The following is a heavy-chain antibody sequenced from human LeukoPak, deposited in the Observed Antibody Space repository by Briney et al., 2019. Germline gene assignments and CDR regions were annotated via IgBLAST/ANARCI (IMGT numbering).Heavy chain of an antibody. Sequence: PSETLSLTCAVSGGSISSSNWWSWVRQPPGKGLEWIGEIYHSGSTSYNPSLKSRVTISVDKSKNQFSLKLSSVTAADTAVYYCASRSPQSSSTLDYWGQGTLVTVSS. J-gene: IGHJ4*02. D-gene: IGHD6-13*01. CDR1: GGSISSSNW. V-gene: IGHV4-4*02. CDR2: IYHSGST. CDR3: ASRSPQSSSTLDY.